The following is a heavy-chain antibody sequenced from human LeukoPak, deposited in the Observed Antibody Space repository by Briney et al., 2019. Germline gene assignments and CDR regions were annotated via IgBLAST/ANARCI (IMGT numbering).Heavy chain of an antibody. CDR2: IKQDGSGK. J-gene: IGHJ5*02. V-gene: IGHV3-7*01. CDR1: GFSFSSYW. D-gene: IGHD2-15*01. CDR3: AREGSEDNWFDP. Sequence: PGGSLRLSCAVSGFSFSSYWMSWVRQAPGKGLEWVANIKQDGSGKYYVDSVKGRFTISRDNAKNSLYLQMNSLRAEDTAVYYCAREGSEDNWFDPWGQGTLVTVSS.